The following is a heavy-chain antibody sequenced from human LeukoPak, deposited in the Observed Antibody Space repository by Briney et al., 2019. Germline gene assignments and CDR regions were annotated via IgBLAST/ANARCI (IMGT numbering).Heavy chain of an antibody. CDR1: GFTFNYYW. D-gene: IGHD3-10*01. J-gene: IGHJ4*02. V-gene: IGHV3-7*01. CDR3: ARVRKLRTRGVMDPLDY. Sequence: PGGSLRLSCEASGFTFNYYWLTWVRQAPGKGLEWVANIQQDGSEMYYVDSVKGRFIISRDNAKNSLYLQMNSLRAEDTAVYYCARVRKLRTRGVMDPLDYWGQGTLVTVSS. CDR2: IQQDGSEM.